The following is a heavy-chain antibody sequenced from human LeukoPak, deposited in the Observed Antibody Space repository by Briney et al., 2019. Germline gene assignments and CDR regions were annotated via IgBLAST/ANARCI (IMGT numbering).Heavy chain of an antibody. CDR1: GYNFSDSY. CDR2: ISSSGSSL. V-gene: IGHV3-11*04. J-gene: IGHJ6*03. Sequence: GGSLRLSCAASGYNFSDSYMTWIRQAPGKGLEWVSYISSSGSSLYYADSVKGRFTISRDNAKNSLYLQMNSLRAEDTAVYYCARDPGKDYYYMDVWGKGTTVTVSS. CDR3: ARDPGKDYYYMDV.